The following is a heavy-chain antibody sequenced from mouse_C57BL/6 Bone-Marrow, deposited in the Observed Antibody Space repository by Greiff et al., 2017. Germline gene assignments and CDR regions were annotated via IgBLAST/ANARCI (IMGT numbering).Heavy chain of an antibody. CDR1: GYTFTDYN. V-gene: IGHV1-18*01. CDR3: SRRGYYGSGSGWYFDV. J-gene: IGHJ1*03. CDR2: INPNNGGT. Sequence: EVQLQQSGPELVKPGASVKIPCKASGYTFTDYNMDWVKQSHGKSLEWIGEINPNNGGTSYNQKFKGKATLTVDKSSSTAYMELRSLTSEYTAVSYGSRRGYYGSGSGWYFDVWGTGTTVTVSS. D-gene: IGHD1-1*01.